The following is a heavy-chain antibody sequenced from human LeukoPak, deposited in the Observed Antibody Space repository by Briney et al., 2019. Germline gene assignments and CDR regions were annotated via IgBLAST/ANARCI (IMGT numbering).Heavy chain of an antibody. J-gene: IGHJ5*02. CDR3: AREGLWFDP. V-gene: IGHV3-48*01. Sequence: PGGSLRLSCAASGFIFSSYSMNWVRQAPGKGLEWVSYISSSSSTIYYADSVKGRFTISRDNAKNSLYLQMNSLRAEDTAVYYCAREGLWFDPWGQGTLVTVSS. CDR2: ISSSSSTI. CDR1: GFIFSSYS.